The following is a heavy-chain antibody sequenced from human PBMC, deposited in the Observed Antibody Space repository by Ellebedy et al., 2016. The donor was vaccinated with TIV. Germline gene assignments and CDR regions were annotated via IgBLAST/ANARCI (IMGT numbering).Heavy chain of an antibody. V-gene: IGHV3-74*01. Sequence: GESLKISXAASGFTFSSYSMNWVRQAPGKGLVWLSRINSDGSVTIYADSVKGRFTISRDNVEDTLYLHMNNLRDEDTGVYFCARDANIGAAGKLWDYWGQGTLVTVSS. CDR1: GFTFSSYS. J-gene: IGHJ4*02. CDR3: ARDANIGAAGKLWDY. CDR2: INSDGSVT. D-gene: IGHD6-13*01.